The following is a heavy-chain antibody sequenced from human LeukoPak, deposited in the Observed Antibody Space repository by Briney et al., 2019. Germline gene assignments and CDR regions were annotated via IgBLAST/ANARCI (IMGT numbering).Heavy chain of an antibody. CDR2: LSYDGSNK. Sequence: SGGSLRLSCAPSGLTFSSYAMHWVRQAPGKGLEWVAILSYDGSNKYYADSVKGRFIISRDNSNNTLYLQMNSLRAEDTAVYYCASTPFIWYSSGWTDAFDIWGEGTMVTVSS. CDR1: GLTFSSYA. J-gene: IGHJ3*02. CDR3: ASTPFIWYSSGWTDAFDI. D-gene: IGHD6-19*01. V-gene: IGHV3-30-3*01.